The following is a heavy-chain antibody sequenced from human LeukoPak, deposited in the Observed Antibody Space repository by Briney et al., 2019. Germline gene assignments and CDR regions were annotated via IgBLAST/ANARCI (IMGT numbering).Heavy chain of an antibody. CDR1: GFTFDDFG. CDR2: ISGDGSNT. J-gene: IGHJ4*02. D-gene: IGHD6-19*01. Sequence: PGGSLRLSCAASGFTFDDFGIHWLRQAPRKGLEWVALISGDGSNTYYADSVKGRFIISRDNNRNSLYLQMDSLRTEDTAFYYRAKDSRYSRGWYGGFEQWGPGTLVTVSS. CDR3: AKDSRYSRGWYGGFEQ. V-gene: IGHV3-43*02.